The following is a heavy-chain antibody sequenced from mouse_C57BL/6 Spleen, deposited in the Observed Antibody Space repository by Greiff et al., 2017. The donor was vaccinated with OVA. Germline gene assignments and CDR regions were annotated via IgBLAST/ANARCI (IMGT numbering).Heavy chain of an antibody. V-gene: IGHV1-69*01. CDR2: IDPSDSYT. Sequence: QVQLQQPGAELVMPGASVKLSCKASGYTFTSYWMHWVKQRPGQGLVWIGEIDPSDSYTNYNQKFKGKSTLTVDKSSSTAYMQLSSLTSEDSAVYYCARSGRVYAMDYWGQGTSVTVSS. D-gene: IGHD3-1*01. J-gene: IGHJ4*01. CDR3: ARSGRVYAMDY. CDR1: GYTFTSYW.